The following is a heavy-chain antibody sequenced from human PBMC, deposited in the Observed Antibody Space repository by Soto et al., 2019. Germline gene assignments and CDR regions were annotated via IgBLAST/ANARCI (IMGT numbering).Heavy chain of an antibody. Sequence: SHTHPRSGDISGGRVSRYRAAWNWIRQSPSRGLEWLGRTYYRSKWYNDYAVSVKSRITINPDTSKNQFSLQLNSVTPEDTAVYYCARDLNPARFDPWVQGSLVT. J-gene: IGHJ5*02. V-gene: IGHV6-1*01. CDR3: ARDLNPARFDP. CDR2: TYYRSKWYN. CDR1: GGRVSRYRAA.